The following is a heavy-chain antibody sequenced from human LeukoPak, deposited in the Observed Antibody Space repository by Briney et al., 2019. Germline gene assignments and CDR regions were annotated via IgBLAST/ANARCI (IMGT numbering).Heavy chain of an antibody. D-gene: IGHD2-15*01. Sequence: PSETLSLTCTVSGGSITSYYWTWIRQPPGKGLEWIGYIYHSGTTNYNPSLKSRVSISVDTSKNQFSLKLSSVTAADTAVYYCAQKAPYSPGYSQHWGQGTLVTASS. J-gene: IGHJ1*01. CDR2: IYHSGTT. CDR3: AQKAPYSPGYSQH. CDR1: GGSITSYY. V-gene: IGHV4-59*01.